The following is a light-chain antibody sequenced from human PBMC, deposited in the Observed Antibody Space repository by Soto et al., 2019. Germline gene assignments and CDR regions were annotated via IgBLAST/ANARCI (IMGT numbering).Light chain of an antibody. CDR2: DAS. J-gene: IGKJ2*01. CDR3: QQYNAYS. V-gene: IGKV1-5*01. Sequence: DIQMTQSPSTLSASVGDRVTITCRASRSIGSWLAWYQQKPGKAPNLLIYDASSLKSGVPSRFRGSGSGTEFTLPISSLQPDDLATYYCQQYNAYSFGQGTKREIK. CDR1: RSIGSW.